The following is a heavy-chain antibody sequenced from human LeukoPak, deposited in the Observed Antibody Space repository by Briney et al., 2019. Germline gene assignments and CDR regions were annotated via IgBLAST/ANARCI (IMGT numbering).Heavy chain of an antibody. D-gene: IGHD3-22*01. V-gene: IGHV4-59*01. CDR3: ARWRDYYDSSGCFDY. CDR1: GGSISSYY. Sequence: SGTLSLTCTVSGGSISSYYWSWVRQTPGKGLEWIGYIYYSVITNYNPSLKSRVTISVDTSKNQFSLNLSSLTASDTAVYYCARWRDYYDSSGCFDYWGQGTLVTVSS. CDR2: IYYSVIT. J-gene: IGHJ4*02.